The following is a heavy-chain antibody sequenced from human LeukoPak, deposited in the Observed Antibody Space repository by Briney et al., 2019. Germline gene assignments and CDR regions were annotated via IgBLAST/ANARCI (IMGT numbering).Heavy chain of an antibody. J-gene: IGHJ5*02. CDR2: INHSGST. CDR1: GGSFSGYY. CDR3: AKGARALIAAAGTNNWFDP. V-gene: IGHV4-34*01. Sequence: PSETLSLTCAVYGGSFSGYYWSWIRQPPGKGLEWIGEINHSGSTNYNPSLKSRVTISVDTSKNQFSLKLSSVTAADTAVYYCAKGARALIAAAGTNNWFDPWGQGTLVTVSS. D-gene: IGHD6-13*01.